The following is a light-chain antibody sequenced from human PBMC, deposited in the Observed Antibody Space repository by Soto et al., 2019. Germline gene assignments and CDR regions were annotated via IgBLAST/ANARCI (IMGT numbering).Light chain of an antibody. V-gene: IGKV1-12*01. CDR1: QGITNW. CDR3: QHDNSFPLT. Sequence: DIQMTQSPSSVSASVGARVTITCRARQGITNWLAWYQQKPGKAPKLLIYAASGLPSGVPSRFSGSGSGTDFTLTISSLQPEDFATYYCQHDNSFPLTCGGGTKVEIK. J-gene: IGKJ4*01. CDR2: AAS.